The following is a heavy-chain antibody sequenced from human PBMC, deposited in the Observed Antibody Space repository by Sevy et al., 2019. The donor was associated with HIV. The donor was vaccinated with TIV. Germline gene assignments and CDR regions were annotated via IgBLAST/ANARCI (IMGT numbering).Heavy chain of an antibody. Sequence: GGSLRLSCAASGFTFSNAWMSWVRQAPGKGLEWVGRIKGKIYDGTIDYAAPVKGRFSISRDDSKNTLYLQMNSLKTEDTAVYDCTTASWSQEDYYNYWGQGTLVTVSS. V-gene: IGHV3-15*01. CDR2: IKGKIYDGTI. CDR3: TTASWSQEDYYNY. J-gene: IGHJ4*02. D-gene: IGHD6-13*01. CDR1: GFTFSNAW.